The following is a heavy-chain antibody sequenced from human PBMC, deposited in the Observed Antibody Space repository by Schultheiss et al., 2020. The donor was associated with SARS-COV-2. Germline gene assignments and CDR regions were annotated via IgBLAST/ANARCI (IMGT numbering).Heavy chain of an antibody. V-gene: IGHV1-2*02. CDR1: GYTFTDYH. D-gene: IGHD3-10*01. CDR3: ARVRLVRGVISYYFDY. CDR2: INPNSGGT. J-gene: IGHJ4*02. Sequence: ASVKVSCKASGYTFTDYHMHWMRQAPGQGLEWMGWINPNSGGTNYAQKFQGRVTMTRDTSISTAYMELSRLRSDDTAVYYCARVRLVRGVISYYFDYWGQGTLVTVSS.